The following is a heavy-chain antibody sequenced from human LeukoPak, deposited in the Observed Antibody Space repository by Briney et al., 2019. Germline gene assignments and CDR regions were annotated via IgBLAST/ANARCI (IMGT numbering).Heavy chain of an antibody. J-gene: IGHJ4*02. CDR3: ASLCSSTSCYEDY. CDR2: IYTSGST. Sequence: SETLSLTCTVSGGSISSGSYYWSWIRQPAGKGLEWIGRIYTSGSTNYNPSLKSRVTISVDTSKNQFSLKLSSVTAEDTAVYYCASLCSSTSCYEDYWGQGTLVTVSS. V-gene: IGHV4-61*02. D-gene: IGHD2-2*01. CDR1: GGSISSGSYY.